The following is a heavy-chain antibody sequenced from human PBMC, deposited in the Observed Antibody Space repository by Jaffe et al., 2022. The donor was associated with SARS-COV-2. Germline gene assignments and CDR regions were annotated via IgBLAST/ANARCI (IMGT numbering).Heavy chain of an antibody. Sequence: QVQLVESGGGLVKPGGSLRLSCAASGFTFSDYYMSWIRQAPGKGLEWVSYISSSGSTIYYADSVKGRFTISRDNAKNSLYLQMNSLRAEDTAVYYCARDSYDFWSGSPFWQYYYYGMDVWGQGTTVTVSS. CDR1: GFTFSDYY. CDR3: ARDSYDFWSGSPFWQYYYYGMDV. D-gene: IGHD3-3*01. V-gene: IGHV3-11*01. CDR2: ISSSGSTI. J-gene: IGHJ6*02.